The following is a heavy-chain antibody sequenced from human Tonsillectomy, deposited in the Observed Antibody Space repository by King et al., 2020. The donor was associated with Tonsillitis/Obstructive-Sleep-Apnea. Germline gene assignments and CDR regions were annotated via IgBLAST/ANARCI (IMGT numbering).Heavy chain of an antibody. Sequence: QLVQSGGGVVQPGGSLRLSCAASGCTFDYSAMHWVRQAPGKGLEWVSLISGDGGSTYYADSVKGRFTISRDNSKNSLYLKMNSLRTEDTVLYYCAKDIYYCGGVCYTLGGFDIWGHGTLVTVSS. CDR3: AKDIYYCGGVCYTLGGFDI. V-gene: IGHV3-43*02. D-gene: IGHD2-21*01. CDR1: GCTFDYSA. CDR2: ISGDGGST. J-gene: IGHJ3*02.